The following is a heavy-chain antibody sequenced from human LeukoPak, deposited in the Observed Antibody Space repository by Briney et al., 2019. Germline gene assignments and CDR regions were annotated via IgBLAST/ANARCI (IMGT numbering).Heavy chain of an antibody. Sequence: TGGSPRLSCAASGFTFSSYAMHWVSQAPGKGLEWVAVISYDGSNKYYADSVKGRFTISRDNSKNTLYLQMNGLRAEDTAVYYCAGGNDYFDYWGQGTLVTVSS. V-gene: IGHV3-30-3*01. CDR2: ISYDGSNK. J-gene: IGHJ4*02. D-gene: IGHD3-16*01. CDR1: GFTFSSYA. CDR3: AGGNDYFDY.